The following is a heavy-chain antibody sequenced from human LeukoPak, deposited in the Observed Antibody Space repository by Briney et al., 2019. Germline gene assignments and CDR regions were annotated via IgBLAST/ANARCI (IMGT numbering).Heavy chain of an antibody. V-gene: IGHV1-18*01. J-gene: IGHJ4*02. D-gene: IGHD1-26*01. CDR3: ARGPGLSGSLSS. Sequence: ASVKVSCKASGYTFTSYGISWARQAPGQGLEWMGWISAYNGNTNYAQKFQGRVTMTRNTSISTAYMELSSLRSEDTAVYYCARGPGLSGSLSSWGQGTLVTVSS. CDR1: GYTFTSYG. CDR2: ISAYNGNT.